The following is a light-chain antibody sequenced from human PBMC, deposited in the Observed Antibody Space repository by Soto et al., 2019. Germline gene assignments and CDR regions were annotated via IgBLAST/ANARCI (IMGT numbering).Light chain of an antibody. CDR3: AAWDGSLNGYV. Sequence: VLTQPPSASGTPGQRVTISCSGSSSNIGSYAVNWYHQLPGTAPKLLIHSNNQRPSGVPDRFSGSKSGTSASLAITGLQSEDEADYYCAAWDGSLNGYVFGTGTKSPS. V-gene: IGLV1-44*01. J-gene: IGLJ1*01. CDR2: SNN. CDR1: SSNIGSYA.